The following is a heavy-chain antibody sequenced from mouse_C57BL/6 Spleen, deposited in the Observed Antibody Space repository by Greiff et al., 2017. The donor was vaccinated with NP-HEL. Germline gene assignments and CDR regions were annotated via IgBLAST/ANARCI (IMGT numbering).Heavy chain of an antibody. CDR1: GYTFTSYW. Sequence: VQLQQSGAELVKPGASVKMSCKASGYTFTSYWITWVKQRPGQGLEWIGDIYPGSGSTNYNEKFKSKATLTVDTSSSTAYMQLSSLTSEDSAVYYCARDGVYYDYLDYWGQGTTLTVSS. CDR3: ARDGVYYDYLDY. D-gene: IGHD2-4*01. J-gene: IGHJ2*01. CDR2: IYPGSGST. V-gene: IGHV1-55*01.